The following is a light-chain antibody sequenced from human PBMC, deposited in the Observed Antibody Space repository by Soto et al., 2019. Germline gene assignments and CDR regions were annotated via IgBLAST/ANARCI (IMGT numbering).Light chain of an antibody. CDR2: KAS. Sequence: DIQMTQSPSTLSASVGDRVTITCRASQSISSWLAWYQQKPGKAPKLLIYKASSLESGVPSRFSGSGSGTEFTLTISSPQPDDFATYYCQQYNSFSLTFGGGTKVDIK. J-gene: IGKJ4*01. V-gene: IGKV1-5*03. CDR1: QSISSW. CDR3: QQYNSFSLT.